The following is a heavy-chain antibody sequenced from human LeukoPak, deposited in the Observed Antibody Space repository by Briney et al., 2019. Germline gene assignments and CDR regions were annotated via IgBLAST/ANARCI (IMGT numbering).Heavy chain of an antibody. CDR2: IWYDRTNK. Sequence: GGSLRLSCAASGFTFSTYAMHWVRQAPGKRLEWVAVIWYDRTNKYYADSVKGRFTISRDNSKNTLYLQMSSLRAEDTAVYYCARDRLTTVTTFHFDYWGQGTLVTVSS. CDR1: GFTFSTYA. J-gene: IGHJ4*02. V-gene: IGHV3-33*01. CDR3: ARDRLTTVTTFHFDY. D-gene: IGHD4-17*01.